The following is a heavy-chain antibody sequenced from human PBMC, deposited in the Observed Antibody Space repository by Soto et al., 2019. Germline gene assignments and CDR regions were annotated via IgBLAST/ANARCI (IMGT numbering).Heavy chain of an antibody. D-gene: IGHD1-7*01. CDR1: GFTFSSYA. J-gene: IGHJ4*02. CDR3: APGADRTKVRLG. V-gene: IGHV3-23*01. CDR2: ITDSGGTT. Sequence: EVQLLESGGALVQPGGSLRLSCAASGFTFSSYAMSWVRQAPGKGLEWVSTITDSGGTTYYADSVKGRFTISRDNSKNTQYLQMNSLRDEDTAVYYCAPGADRTKVRLGWGQGTLVTVSS.